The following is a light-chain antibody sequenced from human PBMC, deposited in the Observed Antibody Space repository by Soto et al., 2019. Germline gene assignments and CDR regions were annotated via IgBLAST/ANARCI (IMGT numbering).Light chain of an antibody. CDR1: SSDVGSYNL. CDR3: CSYAGSSTWV. Sequence: QSVLTQPASMSGSPGQSITISCTGTSSDVGSYNLVSWYQQHPDKAPKLIIYEVSKWPSGVSSRFSASKSGNTASLTISGLQSEDEADYYCCSYAGSSTWVFGGGTKLTVL. V-gene: IGLV2-23*02. J-gene: IGLJ3*02. CDR2: EVS.